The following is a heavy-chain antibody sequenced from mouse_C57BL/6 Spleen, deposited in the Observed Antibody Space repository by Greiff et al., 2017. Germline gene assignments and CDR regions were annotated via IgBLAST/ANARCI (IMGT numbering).Heavy chain of an antibody. J-gene: IGHJ3*01. CDR1: GFTFSNYW. V-gene: IGHV6-3*01. D-gene: IGHD2-4*01. CDR2: IRLKSDNYAT. Sequence: EVHLVESGGGLVQPGGSMKLSCVASGFTFSNYWMNWVRQSPEKGLEWVAQIRLKSDNYATHYAESVKGRFTISRDDSKSSVYLQMNNLGAEDTGIYYGTGGSLYDYDGAWFAYWGQGTLVTVSA. CDR3: TGGSLYDYDGAWFAY.